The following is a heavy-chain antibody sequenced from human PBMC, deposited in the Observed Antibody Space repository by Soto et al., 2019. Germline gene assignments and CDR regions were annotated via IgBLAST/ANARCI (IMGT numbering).Heavy chain of an antibody. CDR3: ARVGRTRATVTTDAFDV. J-gene: IGHJ3*01. V-gene: IGHV4-4*07. Sequence: QVQLQESGPGLVKPSETLSLTCTVSGGSISGYYWSWIRQPAGKRLEWIGRIYASGNTNKNPSLKSRVTMSVDTSKNQFSLRLNSVTAAETAVYYCARVGRTRATVTTDAFDVWGKGTKVTVSS. D-gene: IGHD4-17*01. CDR2: IYASGNT. CDR1: GGSISGYY.